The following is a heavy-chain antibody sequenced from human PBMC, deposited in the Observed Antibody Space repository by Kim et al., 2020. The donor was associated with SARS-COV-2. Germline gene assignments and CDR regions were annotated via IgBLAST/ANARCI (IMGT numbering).Heavy chain of an antibody. V-gene: IGHV4-59*01. CDR1: GGSISSYY. J-gene: IGHJ5*02. Sequence: SETLSLTCTVSGGSISSYYWSWIRQPPGKGLEWIGYIYYSGSTNYNPSLKSRVTISVDTSKNQFSLKLSSVTAADTAVYYCAREGYYYGSGSYYNGGSSWFDPWGQGTLVTVSS. D-gene: IGHD3-10*01. CDR3: AREGYYYGSGSYYNGGSSWFDP. CDR2: IYYSGST.